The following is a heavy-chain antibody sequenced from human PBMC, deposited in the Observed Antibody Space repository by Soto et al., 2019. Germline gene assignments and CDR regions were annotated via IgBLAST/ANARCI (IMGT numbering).Heavy chain of an antibody. J-gene: IGHJ6*03. V-gene: IGHV4-59*01. D-gene: IGHD2-15*01. CDR2: IYYSGST. CDR1: GGSISSYY. CDR3: ARDDILCSGGSCYGVPMDV. Sequence: SETLSLTCTVSGGSISSYYWSWIRQPPGKGLGWIGYIYYSGSTNYNPSLKSRVTISVDTSKNQFSLKLSSVTAADTAVYYCARDDILCSGGSCYGVPMDVWGKGTTVTVSS.